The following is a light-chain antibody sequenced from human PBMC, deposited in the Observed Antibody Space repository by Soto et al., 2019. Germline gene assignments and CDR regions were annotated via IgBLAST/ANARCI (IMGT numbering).Light chain of an antibody. CDR2: AAS. V-gene: IGKV1-39*01. CDR3: QQTASTPYT. J-gene: IGKJ2*01. CDR1: QSINTY. Sequence: DTQMTQSPSSLSASVGDRVTITCRASQSINTYLNWYQQKPGEAPNLLINAASSLQSGVPPRFSGSGSETHFTLTINSLQPEDFATYYCQQTASTPYTFGQGT.